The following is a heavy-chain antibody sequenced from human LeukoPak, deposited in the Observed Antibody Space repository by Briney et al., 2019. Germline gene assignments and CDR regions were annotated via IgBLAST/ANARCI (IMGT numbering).Heavy chain of an antibody. D-gene: IGHD1-7*01. Sequence: GRSLRLSCAASGFTFSDYYMSWIRQAPGKGLEWVSYISSSGGTIYYADSVKGRFTISRDNAKNSLYLQMNSLRAEDTAVYYCARDRYPSLNWNYAYWGQGTLVTVSS. CDR3: ARDRYPSLNWNYAY. J-gene: IGHJ4*02. CDR1: GFTFSDYY. V-gene: IGHV3-11*04. CDR2: ISSSGGTI.